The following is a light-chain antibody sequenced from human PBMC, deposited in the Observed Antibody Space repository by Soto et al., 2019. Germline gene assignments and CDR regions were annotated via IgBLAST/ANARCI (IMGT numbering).Light chain of an antibody. CDR3: QQRGNWPLT. J-gene: IGKJ4*01. Sequence: ETVLTQSPATLSLSPGERATLSCRASQTVNNYLAWYQQRPGQAPRLLIYDASNRATGVPARFSGSGSGTDFTLTISSLEPEYFALYYCQQRGNWPLTFGGGTKVEIK. CDR1: QTVNNY. V-gene: IGKV3-11*01. CDR2: DAS.